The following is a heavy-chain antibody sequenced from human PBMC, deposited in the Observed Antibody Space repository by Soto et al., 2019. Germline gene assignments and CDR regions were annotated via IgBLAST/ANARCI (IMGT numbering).Heavy chain of an antibody. CDR3: AQPSYCTNGVCQRDFQH. CDR2: IIPIFGTA. D-gene: IGHD2-8*01. CDR1: GGTFSSYA. V-gene: IGHV1-69*13. J-gene: IGHJ1*01. Sequence: ASVKVSCKASGGTFSSYAISWVRQAPGQGLEWMGGIIPIFGTANYAQKFQGRVTITADESTSTAYMELSSLRSEDTAVYYCAQPSYCTNGVCQRDFQHWGQGTLVTVSS.